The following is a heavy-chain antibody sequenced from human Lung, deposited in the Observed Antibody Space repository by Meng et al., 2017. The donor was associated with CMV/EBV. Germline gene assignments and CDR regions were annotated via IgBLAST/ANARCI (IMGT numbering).Heavy chain of an antibody. V-gene: IGHV1-69*10. Sequence: SVKVSCXASGGTFSSYTINWVRQAPGQGLEWMGGIIPILGIANSAQKFQGRVTITADKSTSTAYVELSSLKSEDTAVYYCATSFYCSTTNCYTCYGLDVCSKGPTVTVSS. CDR2: IIPILGIA. D-gene: IGHD2-2*02. J-gene: IGHJ6*04. CDR3: ATSFYCSTTNCYTCYGLDV. CDR1: GGTFSSYT.